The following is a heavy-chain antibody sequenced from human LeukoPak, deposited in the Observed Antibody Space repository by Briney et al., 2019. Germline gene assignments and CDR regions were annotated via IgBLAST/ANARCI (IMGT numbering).Heavy chain of an antibody. CDR2: ISSSSTTI. CDR3: ARGYLYAFDI. J-gene: IGHJ3*02. V-gene: IGHV3-48*02. Sequence: TGGSLRLSRADSGFTFSSYSMNWVRQAPGKGLEWVSYISSSSTTIYYADSVKGRFTISRDNAKNSLFLQMNSLRDEDTAVYYCARGYLYAFDIWGQGTVVTVSS. CDR1: GFTFSSYS. D-gene: IGHD1-1*01.